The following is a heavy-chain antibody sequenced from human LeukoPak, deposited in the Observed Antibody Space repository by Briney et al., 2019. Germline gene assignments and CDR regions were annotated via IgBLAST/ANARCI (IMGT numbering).Heavy chain of an antibody. J-gene: IGHJ5*02. D-gene: IGHD4-17*01. CDR3: ARGDYGDYDWFDP. V-gene: IGHV1-69*13. Sequence: SVKVSCKASGGTFSSYAISWVRQAPGQGLEWMGGIIPIFGTANYAQKFQGRVTITADEPTSTAYMELSSLRSEDTAVYYCARGDYGDYDWFDPWGQGTLVTVSS. CDR2: IIPIFGTA. CDR1: GGTFSSYA.